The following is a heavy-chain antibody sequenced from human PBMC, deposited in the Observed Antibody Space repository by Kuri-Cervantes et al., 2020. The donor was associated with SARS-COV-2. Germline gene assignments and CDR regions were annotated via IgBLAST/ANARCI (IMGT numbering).Heavy chain of an antibody. D-gene: IGHD1-1*01. V-gene: IGHV1-69*05. CDR3: ARFRVQLDRRHPLSWFDP. J-gene: IGHJ5*02. CDR1: GGTFSSYA. CDR2: IIPIFGTA. Sequence: SVKVSCKASGGTFSSYAISWVRQAPGQGLEWMGGIIPIFGTANYAQKFQGRVTITTDESTSTACMELRSLRSDDTAVYYCARFRVQLDRRHPLSWFDPWGQGTLVTVSS.